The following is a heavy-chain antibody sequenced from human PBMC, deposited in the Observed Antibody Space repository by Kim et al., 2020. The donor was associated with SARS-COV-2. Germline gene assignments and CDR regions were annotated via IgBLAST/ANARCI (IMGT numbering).Heavy chain of an antibody. CDR3: VRGVMGGPGLDV. Sequence: GGSLRLSCVTSGFPFSLYAMNWVRQAPGKGLEWVSYISTDGTVIYYADSVKGRFTFSRSTATNSVFLQMNSLRVEDTAIYYCVRGVMGGPGLDVWGQGTT. CDR2: ISTDGTVI. V-gene: IGHV3-48*01. CDR1: GFPFSLYA. J-gene: IGHJ6*02. D-gene: IGHD3-16*01.